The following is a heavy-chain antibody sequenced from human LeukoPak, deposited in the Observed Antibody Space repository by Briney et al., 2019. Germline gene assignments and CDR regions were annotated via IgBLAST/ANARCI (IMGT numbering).Heavy chain of an antibody. Sequence: SDTLSLTCTVSGGSISSYYWSWIRQPPGKGLEWIGYIYYSGSTNYNPSLKSRVTISVDTSKNQFSLKLSSVTAADTAVYYCARTAAPVGYGMDVWGQGTTVTVSS. D-gene: IGHD2-2*01. CDR2: IYYSGST. V-gene: IGHV4-59*07. J-gene: IGHJ6*02. CDR3: ARTAAPVGYGMDV. CDR1: GGSISSYY.